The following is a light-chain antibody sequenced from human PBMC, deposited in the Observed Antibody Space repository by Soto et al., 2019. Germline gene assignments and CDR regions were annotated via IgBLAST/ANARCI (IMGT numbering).Light chain of an antibody. CDR2: AAS. CDR3: RQLNSYPRVT. V-gene: IGKV1-9*01. Sequence: IQLTQSPSSLSASVGDRVTITCRASQGISSYLAWYQQKPGKAPKLLIYAASTLQSGVPSRFSGSGSGTDFTLTISSLQAEDFATYYCRQLNSYPRVTFGPGTKVDIK. CDR1: QGISSY. J-gene: IGKJ3*01.